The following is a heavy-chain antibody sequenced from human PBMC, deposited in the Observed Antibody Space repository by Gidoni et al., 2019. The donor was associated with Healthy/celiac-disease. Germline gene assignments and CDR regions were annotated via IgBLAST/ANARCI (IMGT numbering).Heavy chain of an antibody. CDR3: ARVPQGAAAGFWFDP. J-gene: IGHJ5*02. CDR2: INPNSGGT. Sequence: QVQLVPSGAEVKKPGASVTVSCKASGYTFTGYYMHWVRQAPGQGLEWMGWINPNSGGTNYAQKFQGRVTMTRDTSISTAYMELSRLRSDDTAVYYCARVPQGAAAGFWFDPWGQGTLVTVSS. V-gene: IGHV1-2*02. D-gene: IGHD6-13*01. CDR1: GYTFTGYY.